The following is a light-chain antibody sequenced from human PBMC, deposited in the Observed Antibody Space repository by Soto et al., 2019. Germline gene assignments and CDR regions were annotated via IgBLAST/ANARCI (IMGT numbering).Light chain of an antibody. J-gene: IGKJ4*01. CDR1: QTVRNNY. V-gene: IGKV3-20*01. Sequence: EFGLTQSPGTLSFSPGDRATLSCRASQTVRNNYLAWYQQKPGQAPRLLIYDASSRATGIPDRFSGGGSGTDFTLTISRLEPEDFAVYYCQQFSSYPLTFGGGTKVDIK. CDR3: QQFSSYPLT. CDR2: DAS.